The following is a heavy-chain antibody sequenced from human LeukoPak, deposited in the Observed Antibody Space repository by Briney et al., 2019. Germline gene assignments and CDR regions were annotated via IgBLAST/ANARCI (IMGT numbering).Heavy chain of an antibody. CDR3: ARDWWGSFH. V-gene: IGHV3-74*01. J-gene: IGHJ4*02. Sequence: GGSLRLSCAASGFSFSTYWMHWVRQAPGKGLVWVSRISSDGSSTTYADSVQGRFTISRDNAKNTLYLQMNSLRAEDTAVYYCARDWWGSFHWGQGTLVTVSS. CDR2: ISSDGSST. D-gene: IGHD2-21*01. CDR1: GFSFSTYW.